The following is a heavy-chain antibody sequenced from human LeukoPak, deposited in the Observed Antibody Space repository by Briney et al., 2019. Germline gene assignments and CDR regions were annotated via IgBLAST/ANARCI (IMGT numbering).Heavy chain of an antibody. J-gene: IGHJ6*04. V-gene: IGHV1-69*13. CDR2: IIPIFGTA. D-gene: IGHD3-10*01. CDR1: GGTFSIYA. Sequence: SVKVSFKASGGTFSIYAISWVRQAPGQGLEWMGGIIPIFGTANYAQKFQGRVTITADESTSTAYMELSSLRSEDTAVYYCARTLWFGRAYYDMDVWGKGTTVTVSS. CDR3: ARTLWFGRAYYDMDV.